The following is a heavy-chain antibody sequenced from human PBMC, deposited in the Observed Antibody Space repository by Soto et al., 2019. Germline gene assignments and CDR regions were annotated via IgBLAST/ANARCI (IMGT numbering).Heavy chain of an antibody. CDR2: ISGSGGST. CDR1: GFTFSNYA. Sequence: EVQLLESGGGLVQPGGSLRLSCAASGFTFSNYAMNWVRQAPGKGLEWVSVISGSGGSTYYADSVKGRFTISRDNSKNTLYLQMNSLRAEDTAVYCCARRSSGWYFDYWGQGTLVTVSS. CDR3: ARRSSGWYFDY. V-gene: IGHV3-23*01. J-gene: IGHJ4*02. D-gene: IGHD6-19*01.